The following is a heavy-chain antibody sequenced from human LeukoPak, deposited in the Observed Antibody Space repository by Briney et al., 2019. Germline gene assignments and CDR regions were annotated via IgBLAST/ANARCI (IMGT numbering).Heavy chain of an antibody. Sequence: GGSLRLSCAASGFTFSSYWMHWVRQAPGKGLVWVSRIKSDGSTNYADSVRGRFTISRDNARNTLSLQMNSLRAEDTGVYYCARAPSEIGGYYPEYFRHWGQGTLVTVSS. D-gene: IGHD3-22*01. CDR1: GFTFSSYW. CDR2: IKSDGST. V-gene: IGHV3-74*01. J-gene: IGHJ1*01. CDR3: ARAPSEIGGYYPEYFRH.